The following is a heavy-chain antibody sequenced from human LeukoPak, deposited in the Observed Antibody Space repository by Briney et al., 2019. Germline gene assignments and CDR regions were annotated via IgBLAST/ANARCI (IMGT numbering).Heavy chain of an antibody. Sequence: GGSLRLSCAASGFTVSSNYMSWVRQAPGKGLEWVSGIYSGGSTYYADSVKGRFTISRDNSKNTLYLQMNSLRAEDTAVYYCARDPAKGYYYYGMDVWGQGTTVTVSS. J-gene: IGHJ6*02. CDR2: IYSGGST. V-gene: IGHV3-66*02. CDR3: ARDPAKGYYYYGMDV. D-gene: IGHD4/OR15-4a*01. CDR1: GFTVSSNY.